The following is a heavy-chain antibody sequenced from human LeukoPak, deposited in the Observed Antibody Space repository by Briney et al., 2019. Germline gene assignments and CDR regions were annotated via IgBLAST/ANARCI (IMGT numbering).Heavy chain of an antibody. Sequence: SETLSLTCAVYGGSFSGYYWSWSRQPPQKGLEWVGEINHSGSTNYNPSLTSRVTISVDTSKNQFSLKLSSVTAADTAVYYCARGRKSSGWHYWGQGTLVTVSS. CDR2: INHSGST. CDR1: GGSFSGYY. J-gene: IGHJ4*02. V-gene: IGHV4-34*01. D-gene: IGHD6-19*01. CDR3: ARGRKSSGWHY.